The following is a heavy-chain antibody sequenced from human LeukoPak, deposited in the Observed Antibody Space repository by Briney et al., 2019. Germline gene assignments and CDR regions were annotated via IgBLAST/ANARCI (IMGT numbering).Heavy chain of an antibody. CDR2: IYHSGST. CDR3: ARPISWARGAFDI. J-gene: IGHJ3*02. D-gene: IGHD1-26*01. CDR1: GYSISSGYY. V-gene: IGHV4-38-2*01. Sequence: PSETLSLTCAVSGYSISSGYYWGWIRQPPGKGLEWIGSIYHSGSTYYNPSLKSRVTISVDTSKNQFSLKLSSVTAADTAAYYCARPISWARGAFDIWGQGTMVTVSS.